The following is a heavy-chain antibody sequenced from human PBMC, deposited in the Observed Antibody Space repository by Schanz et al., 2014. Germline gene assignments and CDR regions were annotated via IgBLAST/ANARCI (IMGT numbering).Heavy chain of an antibody. CDR3: VRDAGRDGYNLAFDV. Sequence: QVQLVESGGGVVQPGGSLRLSCAASGFSFSSYGMHWVRQAPGKGLECVSVLYTGGSTFYAESVRGRFFISRDSSKNTLFLHMNSLRAEDTAVYYCVRDAGRDGYNLAFDVWGQGTLVTVS. D-gene: IGHD1-1*01. CDR1: GFSFSSYG. CDR2: LYTGGST. J-gene: IGHJ3*01. V-gene: IGHV3-NL1*01.